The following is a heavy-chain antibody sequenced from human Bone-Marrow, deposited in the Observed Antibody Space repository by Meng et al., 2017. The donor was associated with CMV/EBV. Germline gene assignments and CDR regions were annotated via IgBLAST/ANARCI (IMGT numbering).Heavy chain of an antibody. D-gene: IGHD3-3*01. V-gene: IGHV4-34*01. J-gene: IGHJ4*02. CDR2: INHSGST. Sequence: SETLSLTCAVYGGSFSGYYWSWIRQPPGKGLEWIGEINHSGSTNYNPSLKSRVTRSVDTSKNQFSLKLSSVTAADTAVYYCARGYASGYPFWGQGTLVTVSS. CDR1: GGSFSGYY. CDR3: ARGYASGYPF.